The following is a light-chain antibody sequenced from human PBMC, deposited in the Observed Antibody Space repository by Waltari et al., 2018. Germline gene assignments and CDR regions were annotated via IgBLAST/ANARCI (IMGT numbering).Light chain of an antibody. Sequence: DVVMTQSPLSLPVTPGQPASISCRSSQTLVHSDGNTYLNWLQQKPGQPPRRLIYQVSNRDSGVPDRFSGSGAGTDFTLKISRVEAEDVGVYYCVQGTHWPWTFGQGTKVEI. V-gene: IGKV2-30*02. CDR1: QTLVHSDGNTY. CDR3: VQGTHWPWT. J-gene: IGKJ1*01. CDR2: QVS.